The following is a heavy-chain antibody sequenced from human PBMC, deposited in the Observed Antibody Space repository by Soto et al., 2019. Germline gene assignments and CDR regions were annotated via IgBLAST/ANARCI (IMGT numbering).Heavy chain of an antibody. Sequence: QVQLVESGGGEVQPGRSPRLSCAASGFTFSNFGMHWVRQAAGKGLEWVAAISSDGGDKYYSHSVKDRFTISRDNSKNTLFLQMNSLRVEDTAVYYCVKGSEVARQELDHWGQGILVTVSS. D-gene: IGHD2-15*01. V-gene: IGHV3-30*18. CDR2: ISSDGGDK. CDR3: VKGSEVARQELDH. CDR1: GFTFSNFG. J-gene: IGHJ4*02.